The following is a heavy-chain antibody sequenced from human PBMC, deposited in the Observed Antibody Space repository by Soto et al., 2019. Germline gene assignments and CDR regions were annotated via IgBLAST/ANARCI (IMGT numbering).Heavy chain of an antibody. CDR1: GFTFSSYA. D-gene: IGHD4-17*01. V-gene: IGHV3-23*01. J-gene: IGHJ6*02. Sequence: PGGSLRLSCAASGFTFSSYAMSWVRQAPGKGLEWVSAISGSGGSTYYADSVKGRFTISRDNSKNTLYLQMNSLRAEDTAVYYCAKRVTTVKNYYYYGMDVWRQGTTVTVSS. CDR3: AKRVTTVKNYYYYGMDV. CDR2: ISGSGGST.